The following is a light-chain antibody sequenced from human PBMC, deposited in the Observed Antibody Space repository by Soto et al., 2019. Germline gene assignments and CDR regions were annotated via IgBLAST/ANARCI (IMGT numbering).Light chain of an antibody. CDR3: QVWDSSTAV. J-gene: IGLJ1*01. Sequence: SSELTQSLSLSVALGQTARITCGANKIENKNVHWYQQRPGHAPLLVIYSDNNRPSGIPDRFSGSNSGNTATLTIKRVQAGDEADYYCQVWDSSTAVFGTGTKVTVL. CDR1: KIENKN. CDR2: SDN. V-gene: IGLV3-9*01.